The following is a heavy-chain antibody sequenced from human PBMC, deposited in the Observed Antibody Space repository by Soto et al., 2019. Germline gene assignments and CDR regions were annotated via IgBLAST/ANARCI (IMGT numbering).Heavy chain of an antibody. Sequence: SDTLSLTCAVSGGSISSGGYSWSWIRQPPGKGLEWIGYMYHSGSTYYNPSLKSRVTISVDTSKNQFSLKLSSVTAADTAVYYCARAGTRDYYGSENWFDPWGQGTLVTVSS. D-gene: IGHD3-10*01. CDR2: MYHSGST. J-gene: IGHJ5*02. CDR3: ARAGTRDYYGSENWFDP. CDR1: GGSISSGGYS. V-gene: IGHV4-30-2*05.